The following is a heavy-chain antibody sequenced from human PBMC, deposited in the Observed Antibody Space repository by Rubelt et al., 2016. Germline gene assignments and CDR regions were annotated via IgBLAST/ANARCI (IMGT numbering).Heavy chain of an antibody. D-gene: IGHD6-13*01. CDR1: GYTFTSYG. Sequence: QVQLVQSGAEVKKPGASVKVSCKASGYTFTSYGISWVRQAPGQGLDWTGWISAYNGNTNLARKVQGRVTMTTDTSTSTAYMELRGLRSDETAVYYCARGEQQLVRGFDYWGQGTLVTVSS. V-gene: IGHV1-18*01. J-gene: IGHJ4*02. CDR3: ARGEQQLVRGFDY. CDR2: ISAYNGNT.